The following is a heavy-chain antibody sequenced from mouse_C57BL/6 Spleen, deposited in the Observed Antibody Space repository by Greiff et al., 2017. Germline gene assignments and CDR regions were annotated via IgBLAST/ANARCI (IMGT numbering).Heavy chain of an antibody. D-gene: IGHD2-4*01. CDR2: IYPGDGDT. Sequence: QVQLKQSGPELVKPGASVKISCKASGYAFSSSWMNWVKQRPGKGLEWIGRIYPGDGDTNYNGKFKGKATLTADKSSSTAYMQLSSLTSEAAAVYCCASLYDYDEFAYWGQGTLVTVSA. V-gene: IGHV1-82*01. J-gene: IGHJ3*01. CDR1: GYAFSSSW. CDR3: ASLYDYDEFAY.